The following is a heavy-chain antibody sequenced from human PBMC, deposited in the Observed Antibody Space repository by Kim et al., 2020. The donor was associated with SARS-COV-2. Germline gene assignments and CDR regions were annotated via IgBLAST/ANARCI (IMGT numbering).Heavy chain of an antibody. Sequence: SETLSLTCAVYGGSFSGYYWSWIRQPPGKGLEWIGEINHSGSTNYNPSLKSRVTISVDTSKNQFSLKLSSVTAADTAVYYCARAVAVAGSPGMTFQHWGQGTLVTVSS. CDR2: INHSGST. J-gene: IGHJ1*01. CDR3: ARAVAVAGSPGMTFQH. CDR1: GGSFSGYY. V-gene: IGHV4-34*01. D-gene: IGHD6-19*01.